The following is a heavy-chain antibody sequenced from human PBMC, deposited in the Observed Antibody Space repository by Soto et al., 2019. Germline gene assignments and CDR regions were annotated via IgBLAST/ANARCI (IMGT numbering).Heavy chain of an antibody. J-gene: IGHJ4*02. D-gene: IGHD6-13*01. CDR1: GYTFTSYG. CDR2: ISTYNGNT. CDR3: ARESSSSCHDY. V-gene: IGHV1-18*01. Sequence: QVQLVQSGAEVKKPGASVKVSCKASGYTFTSYGISWVRPAPGQGLEWMGGISTYNGNTNYAQKLQGRVTMTTETSTSSAYVELRSLRSDDTAVDYCARESSSSCHDYWGQGTLVPVS.